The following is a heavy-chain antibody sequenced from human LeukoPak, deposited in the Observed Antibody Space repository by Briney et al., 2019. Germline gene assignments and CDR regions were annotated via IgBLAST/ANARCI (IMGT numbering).Heavy chain of an antibody. V-gene: IGHV4-61*02. CDR3: ASSVVVVPAAPMDGDY. J-gene: IGHJ4*02. CDR1: GGSISSGSYY. D-gene: IGHD2-2*01. Sequence: SQTLSLTCTVSGGSISSGSYYWSWIRQPAGKGLEWIGRIYTSGSTNYNPSLKSRVTISVDTSKNQFSLKLSSVTAADTAVYYCASSVVVVPAAPMDGDYWGQGTLVTVSS. CDR2: IYTSGST.